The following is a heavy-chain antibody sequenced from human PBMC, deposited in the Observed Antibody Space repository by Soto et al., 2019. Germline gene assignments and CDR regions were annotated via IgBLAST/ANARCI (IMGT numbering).Heavy chain of an antibody. V-gene: IGHV1-2*02. Sequence: ASVKVSCKASGYTFTDYYLYWVRQAPGQGLEWMGWINPNSGATNYAQKFQGRVTMTRDTSASTAYMQLSSLTSEDTAVYYCARDDSGFSGSHYIDYFNYWGQGALVTVSS. CDR2: INPNSGAT. CDR1: GYTFTDYY. J-gene: IGHJ4*02. CDR3: ARDDSGFSGSHYIDYFNY. D-gene: IGHD1-26*01.